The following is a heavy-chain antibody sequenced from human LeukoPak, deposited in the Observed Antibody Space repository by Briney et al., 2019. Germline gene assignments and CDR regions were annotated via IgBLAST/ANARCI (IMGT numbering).Heavy chain of an antibody. D-gene: IGHD3-10*01. CDR3: ARDSSVSGTYYSRYFDY. V-gene: IGHV4-31*03. CDR1: GGSISSCGYY. CDR2: IYYRGST. Sequence: SETLSLTCTVSGGSISSCGYYWSWIRQHPGKGLEWIGYIYYRGSTYYNPSLRSRVAISVDTSKNQFSLKLTSVTAADTAVYYCARDSSVSGTYYSRYFDYWGQGTLVTVSS. J-gene: IGHJ4*02.